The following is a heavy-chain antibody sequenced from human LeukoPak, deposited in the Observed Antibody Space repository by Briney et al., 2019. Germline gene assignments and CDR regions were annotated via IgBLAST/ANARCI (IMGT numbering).Heavy chain of an antibody. CDR2: ISYDGSNK. CDR3: ARDHMEMGYSSSWPVYYFDY. V-gene: IGHV3-30-3*01. D-gene: IGHD6-13*01. Sequence: GGSLRLSCAASGFTFSSYAMHWVRQAPGKGLEWVAVISYDGSNKYYADSVKGRFTISRDNSKNTLYLQMNSLRTEDTAVYYCARDHMEMGYSSSWPVYYFDYWGQGTLVTVSS. J-gene: IGHJ4*02. CDR1: GFTFSSYA.